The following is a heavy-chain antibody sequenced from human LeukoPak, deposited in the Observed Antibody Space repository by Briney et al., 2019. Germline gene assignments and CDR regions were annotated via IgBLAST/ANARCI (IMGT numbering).Heavy chain of an antibody. Sequence: PGGSLRLSCSASGFTFSSYAMRWVRQAPGKGLEYVSAISSNGGSTYYADSVKGRFTIFRDNSKNTLYLQMSSLRAEDTAVYYCVKAPHAEPNNWFDPWGQGTLVTVSS. CDR1: GFTFSSYA. D-gene: IGHD2-2*01. J-gene: IGHJ5*02. CDR2: ISSNGGST. CDR3: VKAPHAEPNNWFDP. V-gene: IGHV3-64D*06.